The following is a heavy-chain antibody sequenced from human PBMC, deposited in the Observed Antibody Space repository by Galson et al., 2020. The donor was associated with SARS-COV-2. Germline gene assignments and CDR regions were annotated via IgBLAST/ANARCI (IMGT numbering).Heavy chain of an antibody. V-gene: IGHV1-24*01. D-gene: IGHD6-13*01. J-gene: IGHJ6*02. Sequence: ASVKVSCKVSGYTLTEFSMHWVRQAPGKGLEWMGGFDPEDGETIYAQKFQGRVTMTEDTSTDTAYMELSSLRSEDTAVYYCATALSSWFSSYYYCGMDVWGQGTTVTVSS. CDR1: GYTLTEFS. CDR3: ATALSSWFSSYYYCGMDV. CDR2: FDPEDGET.